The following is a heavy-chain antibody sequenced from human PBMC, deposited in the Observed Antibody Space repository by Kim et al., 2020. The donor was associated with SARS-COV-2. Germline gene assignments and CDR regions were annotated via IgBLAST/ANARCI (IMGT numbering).Heavy chain of an antibody. CDR3: ARGWLRYCSGGSCDGNWFDP. Sequence: SETLSLTCAVYGGSFSGYYWSWIRQPPGKGLEWIGEINHSGSTNYNPSLKSRVTISVDTSKNQFSLKLSSVTAADTAVYYCARGWLRYCSGGSCDGNWFDPWGQGTLVTVSS. D-gene: IGHD2-15*01. CDR2: INHSGST. CDR1: GGSFSGYY. V-gene: IGHV4-34*01. J-gene: IGHJ5*02.